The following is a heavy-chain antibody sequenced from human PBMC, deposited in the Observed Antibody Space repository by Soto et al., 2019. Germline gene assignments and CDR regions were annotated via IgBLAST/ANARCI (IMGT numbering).Heavy chain of an antibody. J-gene: IGHJ4*02. D-gene: IGHD1-26*01. Sequence: SETLSLTGSLTGVSISNRDYCWVWIRQPPGKGLEWIVSILHTGSTYYNPSLENRVTKSVDTSQNQFSLQLSSVIAAHTAVYYCARTPWLLSYYCFDSWGQGTLVTVSS. CDR2: ILHTGST. CDR3: ARTPWLLSYYCFDS. V-gene: IGHV4-39*01. CDR1: GVSISNRDYC.